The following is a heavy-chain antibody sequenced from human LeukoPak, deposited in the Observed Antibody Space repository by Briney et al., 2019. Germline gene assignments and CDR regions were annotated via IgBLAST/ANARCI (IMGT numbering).Heavy chain of an antibody. CDR1: GGSISSGGYS. J-gene: IGHJ4*02. CDR3: ARHEVDSRGGSRHFDY. D-gene: IGHD6-13*01. Sequence: PSETLSLTCTVSGGSISSGGYSWSWIRQPPGKGLEWIGYIYYSGSTNYNPSLKSRVTISADTSKNQFSLKLSSVTAADTAVYYCARHEVDSRGGSRHFDYWGQGTLVTVSS. CDR2: IYYSGST. V-gene: IGHV4-61*08.